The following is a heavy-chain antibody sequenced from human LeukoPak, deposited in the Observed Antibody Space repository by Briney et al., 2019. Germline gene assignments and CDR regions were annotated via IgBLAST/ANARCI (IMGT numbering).Heavy chain of an antibody. D-gene: IGHD3-22*01. Sequence: GASVKVSCKASGGTFSSYAINWVRQAPGQGLEWMGVIIPIFGTANYAQKFQGRVTITADESTSTAYMELSSLRSEDTAVYYCARTPLYDSSLYYFDYWGQGTLVTVSS. CDR3: ARTPLYDSSLYYFDY. J-gene: IGHJ4*02. V-gene: IGHV1-69*13. CDR1: GGTFSSYA. CDR2: IIPIFGTA.